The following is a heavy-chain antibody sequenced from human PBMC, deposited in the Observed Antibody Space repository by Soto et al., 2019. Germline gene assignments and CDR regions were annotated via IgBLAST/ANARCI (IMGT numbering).Heavy chain of an antibody. CDR3: ARDVESGSSQYYYYFYGMDV. D-gene: IGHD1-26*01. Sequence: VRLVQSGGGVVQPGRALTLACVASGFTFDNYGMHWVRQAPGQGLDWVAVISYDGSNKYYADSVKGRFTISRDNSKNTLYLQMDSLRTEDTALYYCARDVESGSSQYYYYFYGMDVWGQGTTVTVSS. CDR1: GFTFDNYG. J-gene: IGHJ6*02. V-gene: IGHV3-30*03. CDR2: ISYDGSNK.